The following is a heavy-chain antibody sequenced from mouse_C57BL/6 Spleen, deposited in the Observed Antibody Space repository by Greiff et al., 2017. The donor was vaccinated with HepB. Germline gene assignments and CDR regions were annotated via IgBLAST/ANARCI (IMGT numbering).Heavy chain of an antibody. V-gene: IGHV2-3*01. CDR2: IWGDGST. CDR3: AKPLYSNYYYAMDY. D-gene: IGHD2-5*01. Sequence: VQLQESGPGLVAPSQILSITCTVSGFSLTSYGVSWVRQPPGKGLEWLGVIWGDGSTNYHSALISRLSISKDNSKSQVFLKLNSLQTDDTATYYCAKPLYSNYYYAMDYWGQGTSVTVSS. CDR1: GFSLTSYG. J-gene: IGHJ4*01.